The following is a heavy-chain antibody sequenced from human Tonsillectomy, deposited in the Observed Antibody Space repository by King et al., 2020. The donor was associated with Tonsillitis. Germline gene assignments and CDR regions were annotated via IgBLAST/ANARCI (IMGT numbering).Heavy chain of an antibody. D-gene: IGHD2-21*02. V-gene: IGHV3-21*01. J-gene: IGHJ4*02. CDR2: ISSRGRYI. CDR1: GFTFSDYT. Sequence: VQLVESGGGLVKPGWSLRLSCAASGFTFSDYTINWVPQAPGKGLEWGSSISSRGRYIYYADSVKGRFTISRDNAKNSLFLPMNSLTAEDTAVYYCARARLSGDHWGQGILVTVSS. CDR3: ARARLSGDH.